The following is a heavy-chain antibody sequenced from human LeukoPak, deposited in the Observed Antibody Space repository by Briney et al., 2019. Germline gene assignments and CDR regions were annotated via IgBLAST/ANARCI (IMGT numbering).Heavy chain of an antibody. V-gene: IGHV1-24*01. CDR3: ATDGGSGWSGRLYYFDY. J-gene: IGHJ4*02. CDR1: GYTLTELS. Sequence: ASVKVSCKVFGYTLTELSMHWVRQAPGKGLEWMGGFDPEDGETIYAQKFQGRVTMTEDTSTDTAYMELSSLRSEDTAVYYCATDGGSGWSGRLYYFDYWGQGTLVTVSS. CDR2: FDPEDGET. D-gene: IGHD6-13*01.